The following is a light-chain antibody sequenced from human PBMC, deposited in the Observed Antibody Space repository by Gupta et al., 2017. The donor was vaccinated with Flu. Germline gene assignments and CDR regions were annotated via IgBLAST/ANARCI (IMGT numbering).Light chain of an antibody. CDR1: QSALYSSNNKNY. J-gene: IGKJ1*01. Sequence: DIVMTQSPDSLAVSLGERATINCKSSQSALYSSNNKNYLAWYQQKPGQPPKLLIYWASTRESGVPDRFSGSGSGTDFTLTISSLQAEDVAVYYCQQYDSNPREFGRGTKVEIK. CDR3: QQYDSNPRE. CDR2: WAS. V-gene: IGKV4-1*01.